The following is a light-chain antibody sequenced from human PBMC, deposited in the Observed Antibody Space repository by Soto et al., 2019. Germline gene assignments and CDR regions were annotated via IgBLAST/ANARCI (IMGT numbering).Light chain of an antibody. V-gene: IGLV3-21*02. J-gene: IGLJ2*01. CDR3: QVWDRTSDHVV. Sequence: SYELTQPTSVSVAPGQTARITCGGTNIGSQSVHWYQQKPGQAPVLVVYDDSDRPSGIPERFSGSKSGNTATLTISRVEAGDEADYYCQVWDRTSDHVVFGGGTKLTVL. CDR2: DDS. CDR1: NIGSQS.